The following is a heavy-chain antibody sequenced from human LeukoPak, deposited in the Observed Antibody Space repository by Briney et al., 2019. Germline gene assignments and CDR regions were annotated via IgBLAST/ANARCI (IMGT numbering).Heavy chain of an antibody. CDR3: ARGNWNDPDWFDP. CDR2: ISAYNGNT. J-gene: IGHJ5*02. D-gene: IGHD1-1*01. V-gene: IGHV1-18*01. Sequence: GASVKVSCKASGYTFTSYGISWVRQAPGQGLEWMGWISAYNGNTNYAQKLQGRVTMTRNTSISTAYMELSSLRSEDTAVYYCARGNWNDPDWFDPWGQGTLVTVSS. CDR1: GYTFTSYG.